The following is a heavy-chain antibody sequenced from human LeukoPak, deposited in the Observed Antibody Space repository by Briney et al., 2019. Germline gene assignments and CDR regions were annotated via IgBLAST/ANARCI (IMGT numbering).Heavy chain of an antibody. CDR1: GFTFSSYA. Sequence: PGGSLRLSCAASGFTFSSYAMSWVRQAPGKGLEWVSSISSSSSYIYYADSVKGRFTISRDNAKNPLYLQMNSLRAEDTAVYYCARDSLNVFDYWGQGTLVTVSS. J-gene: IGHJ4*02. CDR3: ARDSLNVFDY. V-gene: IGHV3-21*01. CDR2: ISSSSSYI. D-gene: IGHD1-1*01.